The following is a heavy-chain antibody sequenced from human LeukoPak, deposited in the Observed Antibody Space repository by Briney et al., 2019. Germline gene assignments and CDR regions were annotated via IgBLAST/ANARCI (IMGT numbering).Heavy chain of an antibody. Sequence: GGSLRLSCAASGFTFSLYWMNWVRRAPGKGLEWVANIKQDGSEKNYVDSVKGRFTISRDNAKNSLYLQMNSLRAEDTAVYYCARDYGDYIFDYWGQGTLVTVSS. CDR1: GFTFSLYW. CDR2: IKQDGSEK. V-gene: IGHV3-7*01. D-gene: IGHD4-17*01. J-gene: IGHJ4*02. CDR3: ARDYGDYIFDY.